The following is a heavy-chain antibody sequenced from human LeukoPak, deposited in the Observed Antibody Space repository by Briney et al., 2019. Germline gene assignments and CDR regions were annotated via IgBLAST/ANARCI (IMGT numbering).Heavy chain of an antibody. J-gene: IGHJ6*03. D-gene: IGHD3-10*01. CDR2: ITRSSHYI. CDR3: ARDGSHPYYYMDV. CDR1: GFIFSTYS. V-gene: IGHV3-21*05. Sequence: GGSLRLSCAASGFIFSTYSMNWVRQAPGKGLEWVSYITRSSHYIYYADSVKGRFTVSRDNAKNSPYLQMNSLRAEDTAVYYCARDGSHPYYYMDVWGKGTTVTVSS.